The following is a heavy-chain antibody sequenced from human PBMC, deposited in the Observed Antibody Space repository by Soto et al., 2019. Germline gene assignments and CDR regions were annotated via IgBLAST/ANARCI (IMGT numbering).Heavy chain of an antibody. CDR2: ISTSGSIV. CDR3: ARQYDGARGAFDI. CDR1: GFTFGDYY. V-gene: IGHV3-11*01. D-gene: IGHD2-8*01. J-gene: IGHJ3*02. Sequence: QVHLVESGGGLVKPGGSLRLSCAASGFTFGDYYMSWIRQAPGKGLEWLSYISTSGSIVAYADSVMGRFTISWDNAQHSLYLQMNSLRAEDTALYYCARQYDGARGAFDIWGQWTMVTVSS.